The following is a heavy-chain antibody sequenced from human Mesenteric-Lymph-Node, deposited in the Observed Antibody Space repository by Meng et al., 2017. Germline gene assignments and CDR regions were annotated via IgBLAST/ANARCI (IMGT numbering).Heavy chain of an antibody. CDR1: GFTFSSYW. D-gene: IGHD1-26*01. CDR2: IDYIGNT. J-gene: IGHJ4*02. CDR3: ARRGVGDTRHDYYFDY. Sequence: ESLKISCAASGFTFSSYWMSWIRQPPGKRLEWIGFIDYIGNTNYNPSLKSRVTISLDTSKNQLSLRLSSVTAADTAVYYCARRGVGDTRHDYYFDYWGQGTVVTVSS. V-gene: IGHV4-59*01.